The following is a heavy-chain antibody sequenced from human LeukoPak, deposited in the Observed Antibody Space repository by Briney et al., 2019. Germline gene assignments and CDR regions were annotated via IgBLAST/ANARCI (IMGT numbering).Heavy chain of an antibody. CDR1: GLTFRAYW. J-gene: IGHJ6*03. CDR3: ARARGSSSYYYYMDV. D-gene: IGHD6-6*01. CDR2: INSDGSST. V-gene: IGHV3-74*01. Sequence: GGSLTLSCAASGLTFRAYWMRWVRQAPGKGLVWVSRINSDGSSTTYADSVKGRFTISRDNAKNRLYLEMNSLRAEETAVYYYARARGSSSYYYYMDVWGRGTTVTVSS.